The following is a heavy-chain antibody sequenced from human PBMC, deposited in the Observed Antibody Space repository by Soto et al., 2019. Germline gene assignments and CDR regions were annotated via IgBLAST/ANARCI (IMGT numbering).Heavy chain of an antibody. J-gene: IGHJ5*02. D-gene: IGHD2-15*01. CDR1: GGSISSGDYY. Sequence: SETLSLTCTVSGGSISSGDYYWSWIRQPPGKGLEWIGYIYYSGSTYYNPSLKSRVTISVDTSKNQFSLKLSSVTAADTAVYYCASRYCSGGSCYSAGNWFDPWGQGTLVTVSS. CDR3: ASRYCSGGSCYSAGNWFDP. V-gene: IGHV4-30-4*01. CDR2: IYYSGST.